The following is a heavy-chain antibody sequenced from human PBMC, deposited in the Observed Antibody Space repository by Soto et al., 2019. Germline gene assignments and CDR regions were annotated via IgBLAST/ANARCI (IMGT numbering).Heavy chain of an antibody. CDR1: ESIFRGHG. V-gene: IGHV3-33*03. Sequence: QVLLVESGGGVVQPGRSLRLSCAASESIFRGHGMHWVRQAPGXXXXXXAIIRFDGSNINYAXFVRGRFTISRDNFKXXXXXXXXXXXXXXXXXXXXXXXXXXXXXXXXYLDYWGQGTLVTVSA. CDR2: IRFDGSNI. CDR3: XXXXXXXXXXXXYLDY. J-gene: IGHJ4*02.